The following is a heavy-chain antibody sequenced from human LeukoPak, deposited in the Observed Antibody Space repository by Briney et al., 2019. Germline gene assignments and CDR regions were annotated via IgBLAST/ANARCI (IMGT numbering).Heavy chain of an antibody. V-gene: IGHV3-7*01. CDR2: INQDGSEK. CDR3: ARTRLSCDC. Sequence: GGSLRLSCAASGFTFSNYWMTWVRQAPGKGLEWVASINQDGSEKNYVDSVKGRFTISRDNVENSLYLQMNSLRDEDTAVYYCARTRLSCDCWGQGTLVTVSS. J-gene: IGHJ4*02. CDR1: GFTFSNYW.